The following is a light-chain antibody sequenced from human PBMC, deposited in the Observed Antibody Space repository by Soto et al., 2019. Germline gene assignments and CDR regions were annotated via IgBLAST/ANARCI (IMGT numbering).Light chain of an antibody. Sequence: AIRMTQSPSSFSASTGDSVPITCRASPGISSYLAWYQQKPGKAPKLLIYAASTLQSGVPSRFSGSGSGTDFTLTISCLQSEDFATYYCQQYYSYPSITFGQGTRLEIK. CDR1: PGISSY. V-gene: IGKV1-8*01. J-gene: IGKJ5*01. CDR2: AAS. CDR3: QQYYSYPSIT.